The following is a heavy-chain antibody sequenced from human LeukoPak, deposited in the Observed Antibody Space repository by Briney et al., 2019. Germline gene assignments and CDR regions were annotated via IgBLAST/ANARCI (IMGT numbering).Heavy chain of an antibody. J-gene: IGHJ4*02. Sequence: SETLSLTCTVSGGSISSGDYYWSWIRQPPGKGLEWIGYIYYSGSTYYNPSLKSRVTTSVDTSKNQFSLKLSSVTAADTAVYYCARVTGYSSGVDDYWGQGTLVTVSS. CDR3: ARVTGYSSGVDDY. D-gene: IGHD6-19*01. CDR1: GGSISSGDYY. V-gene: IGHV4-30-4*08. CDR2: IYYSGST.